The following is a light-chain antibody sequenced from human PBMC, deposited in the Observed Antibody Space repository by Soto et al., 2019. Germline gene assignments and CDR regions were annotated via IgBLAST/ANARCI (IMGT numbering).Light chain of an antibody. Sequence: DIQMTQSPSTLSAFVGDRVNITCRASQSVSTWLAWYQQKPGKAPKVIIYKASTLESGVPSRFSASGFGTEFTLTFSSLRPDDFASYYCQQYNSYVYSFGGGTKL. V-gene: IGKV1-5*03. CDR1: QSVSTW. J-gene: IGKJ2*03. CDR2: KAS. CDR3: QQYNSYVYS.